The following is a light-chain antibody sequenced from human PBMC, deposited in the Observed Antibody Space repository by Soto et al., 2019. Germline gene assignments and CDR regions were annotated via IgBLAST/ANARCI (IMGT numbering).Light chain of an antibody. Sequence: QSALTQPASVSGSPRPSITISCTGTSSDVGGYNYVSWYQQHPGKAPKLMIYDVSNRPSGVSNRFSGSKSGNTASLTISGLQAEDEADYYCSSYTSSSILVVFGGGTKLTVL. V-gene: IGLV2-14*01. J-gene: IGLJ2*01. CDR3: SSYTSSSILVV. CDR1: SSDVGGYNY. CDR2: DVS.